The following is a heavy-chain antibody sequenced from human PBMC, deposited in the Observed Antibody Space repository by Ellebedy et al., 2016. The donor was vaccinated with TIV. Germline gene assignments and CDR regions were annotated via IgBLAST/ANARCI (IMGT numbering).Heavy chain of an antibody. D-gene: IGHD3-22*01. V-gene: IGHV4-30-4*01. Sequence: SETLSLTXTVSGGSISSGDYYWSWIRQPPGKGLEWIGYIYYSGSTYYNPSLKSRVTISVDTSKNQFSLKLSSVTAADTAVYYCASQYYYDSSGYWPYWGQGTLVTVSS. CDR2: IYYSGST. CDR3: ASQYYYDSSGYWPY. CDR1: GGSISSGDYY. J-gene: IGHJ4*02.